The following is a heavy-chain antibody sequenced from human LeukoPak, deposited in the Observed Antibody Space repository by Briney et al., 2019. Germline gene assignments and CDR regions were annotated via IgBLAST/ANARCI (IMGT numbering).Heavy chain of an antibody. Sequence: GGSLRLSCAASGFTFSIYGMHWVRQAPGKGLEGVAVIWYDGSNKYYADSVKGRFTISRDNSKNTLYLQMNSLRAEDTAVYYCARDAPGYSYGDYWGQGTLVTVSS. CDR1: GFTFSIYG. CDR2: IWYDGSNK. V-gene: IGHV3-33*01. CDR3: ARDAPGYSYGDY. J-gene: IGHJ4*02. D-gene: IGHD5-18*01.